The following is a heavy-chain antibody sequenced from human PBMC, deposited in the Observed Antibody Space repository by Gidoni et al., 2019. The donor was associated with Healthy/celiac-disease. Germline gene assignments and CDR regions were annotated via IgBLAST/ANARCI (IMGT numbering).Heavy chain of an antibody. Sequence: QVQLVESGGGVVQPGRSLRLSCAASGFTFSSYAMHWVRQAPGKGLEWVAVISYDGSNKYYADSVKGRFTISRDNSKNTLYLQMNSLRAEDTAVYYCARPKGQSGDYGERAFDLWGRGTLVTVSS. CDR1: GFTFSSYA. V-gene: IGHV3-30-3*01. J-gene: IGHJ2*01. CDR2: ISYDGSNK. D-gene: IGHD4-17*01. CDR3: ARPKGQSGDYGERAFDL.